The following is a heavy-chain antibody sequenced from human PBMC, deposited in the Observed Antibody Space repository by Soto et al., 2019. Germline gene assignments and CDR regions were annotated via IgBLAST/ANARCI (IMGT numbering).Heavy chain of an antibody. V-gene: IGHV5-51*01. CDR2: IFPDDSDT. J-gene: IGHJ4*02. CDR1: GYIINNYW. D-gene: IGHD3-16*01. CDR3: FRGGVTSRTFDY. Sequence: VESLKISCKASGYIINNYWICWVRQMPVQGLEWMGIIFPDDSDTRYSPSFQGHVTISVDKSISTAYVQWSSLKASDSAIYYCFRGGVTSRTFDYWGQGTLVTV.